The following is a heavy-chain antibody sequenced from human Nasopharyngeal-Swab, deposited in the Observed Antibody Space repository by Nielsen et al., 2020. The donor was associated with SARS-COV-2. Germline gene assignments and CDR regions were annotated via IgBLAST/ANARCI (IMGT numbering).Heavy chain of an antibody. D-gene: IGHD6-13*01. Sequence: SETLSLTCAVYGGSFSGYYWSWIRQPPGKGLEWIGEINHSGSTNYNPSLKSRVTISVDTSKNQFSLKLSSVTAADTAVYYCARGGSSSWYYYYYGMDVWGQGTMVTVSS. V-gene: IGHV4-34*01. CDR3: ARGGSSSWYYYYYGMDV. CDR1: GGSFSGYY. J-gene: IGHJ6*02. CDR2: INHSGST.